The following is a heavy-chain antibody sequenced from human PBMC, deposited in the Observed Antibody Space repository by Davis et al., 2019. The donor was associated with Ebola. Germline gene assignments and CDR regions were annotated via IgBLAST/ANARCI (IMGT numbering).Heavy chain of an antibody. CDR3: ATGYCSSTSCHYYYYGMDV. J-gene: IGHJ6*02. Sequence: ASVKVSCKVSGYTLTELSMHWVRQAPGKGLEWMGGFDPEDGETIYAQKFQGRVTMTEDTSTDTAYMELSSLRSEDTAVYYYATGYCSSTSCHYYYYGMDVWGQGTTVTVSS. D-gene: IGHD2-2*01. V-gene: IGHV1-24*01. CDR1: GYTLTELS. CDR2: FDPEDGET.